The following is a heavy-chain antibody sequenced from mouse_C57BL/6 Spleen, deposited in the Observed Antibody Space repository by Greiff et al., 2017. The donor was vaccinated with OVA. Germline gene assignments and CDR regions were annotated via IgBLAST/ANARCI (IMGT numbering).Heavy chain of an antibody. V-gene: IGHV5-9-1*02. J-gene: IGHJ4*01. CDR3: TRAPVYYAMGY. CDR2: ISSGGDYI. CDR1: GFTFSSYA. Sequence: EVKLMESGEGLVKPGGSLKLSCAASGFTFSSYAMSWVRQTPEKRLEWVAYISSGGDYIYYADTVKGRYTISRDNARNTLYLQMSSLKSEDTAMDYCTRAPVYYAMGYWGQGTSVTVSS.